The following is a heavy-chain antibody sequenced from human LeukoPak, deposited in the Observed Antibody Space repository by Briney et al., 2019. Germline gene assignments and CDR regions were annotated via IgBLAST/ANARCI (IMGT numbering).Heavy chain of an antibody. CDR1: GGPISTSGYY. CDR2: IYYSGNT. CDR3: GRSPIVVIPAAIPTEDVVRPDYLDY. Sequence: SETLSLTCTVSGGPISTSGYYWGWTRQPPGKGLQWIGSIYYSGNTYYNPSLKSRVTISVDTSKNQFSLKVNTVTAAETAVYYCGRSPIVVIPAAIPTEDVVRPDYLDYWGQGTLVTVSS. V-gene: IGHV4-39*01. J-gene: IGHJ4*02. D-gene: IGHD2-2*02.